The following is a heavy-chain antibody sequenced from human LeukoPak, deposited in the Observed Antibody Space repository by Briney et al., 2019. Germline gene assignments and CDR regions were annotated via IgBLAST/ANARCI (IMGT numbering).Heavy chain of an antibody. J-gene: IGHJ4*02. CDR3: AKPAGYCSGGSCYFFDY. CDR2: ISGSGGST. D-gene: IGHD2-15*01. V-gene: IGHV3-23*01. Sequence: GGSLRLSCAASGFTFSSYEMNWVRQAPGKGLEWVSAISGSGGSTYYADSVKGRFTISRDNSKNTLYLQMNSLRAEDTAVYYCAKPAGYCSGGSCYFFDYWGQGTLVTVSS. CDR1: GFTFSSYE.